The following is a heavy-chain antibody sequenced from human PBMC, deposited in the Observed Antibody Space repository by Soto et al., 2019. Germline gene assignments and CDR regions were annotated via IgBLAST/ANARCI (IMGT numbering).Heavy chain of an antibody. D-gene: IGHD3-10*01. CDR3: ASSYGSGYRAFDY. J-gene: IGHJ4*02. Sequence: QVQLVQSGAEVKKPGSSVRASCKASGDTFTFYSINWVRQAPGLGLEWMGRINPILSMSNYAQRFQGRVTRTADKSTSTAYRELSSLRSEDTAMYYCASSYGSGYRAFDYWGQGALVTVSS. V-gene: IGHV1-69*02. CDR2: INPILSMS. CDR1: GDTFTFYS.